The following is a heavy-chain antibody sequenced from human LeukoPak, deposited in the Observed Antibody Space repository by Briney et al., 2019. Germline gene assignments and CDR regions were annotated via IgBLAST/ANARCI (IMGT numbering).Heavy chain of an antibody. V-gene: IGHV1-69*04. Sequence: SVKVSCKASGGTFSSYAISWVRQAPGQGLEWMGRIIPVVDIANSALKFQGRVTITADKSTTTAYMELSSLRSEDTAVYYCARDAGRDGYIYYFDYWGQGTLVTVSS. J-gene: IGHJ4*02. CDR3: ARDAGRDGYIYYFDY. D-gene: IGHD5-24*01. CDR2: IIPVVDIA. CDR1: GGTFSSYA.